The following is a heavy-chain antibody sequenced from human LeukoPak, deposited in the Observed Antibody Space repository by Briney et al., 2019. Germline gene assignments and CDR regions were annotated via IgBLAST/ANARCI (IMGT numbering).Heavy chain of an antibody. D-gene: IGHD5-18*01. CDR3: ARHLRLWQNWFDP. J-gene: IGHJ5*02. Sequence: GASLQISSKGSGSSFTNYWIGWVRRMPGKGAEWMGIIYPGDSDTRYSPSFQGQVTISADKSISTAYLQWSSLKASDTAMYYCARHLRLWQNWFDPWGQGTLVTVSS. CDR1: GSSFTNYW. CDR2: IYPGDSDT. V-gene: IGHV5-51*01.